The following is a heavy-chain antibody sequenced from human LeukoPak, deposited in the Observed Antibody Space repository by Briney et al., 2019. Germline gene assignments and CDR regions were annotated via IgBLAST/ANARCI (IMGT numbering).Heavy chain of an antibody. D-gene: IGHD3-3*01. CDR3: ARGDTIFGWFDP. Sequence: ASVKVSCKASGYTFTSYYMHWVRQAPGQGLEWMGIINPSGGSTSYAQKFQGRVTMTRDMSTSTVYMELSSLRSEDTAVYYYARGDTIFGWFDPWGQGTLVTVSS. V-gene: IGHV1-46*01. CDR1: GYTFTSYY. J-gene: IGHJ5*02. CDR2: INPSGGST.